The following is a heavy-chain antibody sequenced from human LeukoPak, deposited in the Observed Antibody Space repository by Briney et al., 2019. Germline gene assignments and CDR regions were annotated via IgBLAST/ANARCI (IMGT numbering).Heavy chain of an antibody. CDR3: THGRMYQLDY. CDR2: IIGGAGST. J-gene: IGHJ4*02. CDR1: GFSFSIHG. Sequence: RESLRLSWAASGFSFSIHGMSWVRQAPGKGLEWVSGIIGGAGSTYYADAVKGRFTISRANSTCTLYLQMNSLRAEDTAVYFCTHGRMYQLDYWGQGTLVTVSP. V-gene: IGHV3-23*01. D-gene: IGHD2-2*01.